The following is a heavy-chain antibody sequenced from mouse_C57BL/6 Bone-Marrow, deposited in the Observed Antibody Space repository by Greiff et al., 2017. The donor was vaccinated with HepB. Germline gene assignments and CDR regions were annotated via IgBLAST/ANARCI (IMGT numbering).Heavy chain of an antibody. V-gene: IGHV1-81*01. CDR3: ARTGWYFDV. J-gene: IGHJ1*03. CDR2: IYPSSGNT. CDR1: GYTFTSYG. Sequence: VQLQQSGAELARPGASVKLSCTASGYTFTSYGISWVKQRTGQGLEWIGEIYPSSGNTYYNEKFQGKATLTADKSSSTAYMELRSLTSEDSAVYSYARTGWYFDVWGTGTAVTAAS.